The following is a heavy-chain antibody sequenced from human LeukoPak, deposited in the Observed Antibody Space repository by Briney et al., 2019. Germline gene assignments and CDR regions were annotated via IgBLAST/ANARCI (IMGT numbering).Heavy chain of an antibody. V-gene: IGHV1-46*01. J-gene: IGHJ6*02. Sequence: ASVKVSCKASGYTFTGYYMHWVRQAPGQGLEWMGIINPSGGSTSYAQKFQGRVTMTRDTSTSTVYMELSSLRSEDTAVYYCAGDKTGLVGATYGMDVWGQGTTVTVSS. CDR3: AGDKTGLVGATYGMDV. CDR2: INPSGGST. D-gene: IGHD1-26*01. CDR1: GYTFTGYY.